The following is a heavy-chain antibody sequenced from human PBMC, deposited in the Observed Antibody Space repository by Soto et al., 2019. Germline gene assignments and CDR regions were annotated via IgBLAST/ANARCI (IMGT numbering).Heavy chain of an antibody. CDR1: GGTFSSYT. J-gene: IGHJ6*02. Sequence: QVQLVQSGAEVKKPGSAVKVSCKASGGTFSSYTISWVRQAPGQGLAWMGRIIPIRGIANYAQKFQGRVTITADKYTSTAYMELSSLRSEDTAVYYCERGEVRGVIITDYYYYYGMDVWGQGTTVTVSS. CDR3: ERGEVRGVIITDYYYYYGMDV. D-gene: IGHD3-10*01. CDR2: IIPIRGIA. V-gene: IGHV1-69*02.